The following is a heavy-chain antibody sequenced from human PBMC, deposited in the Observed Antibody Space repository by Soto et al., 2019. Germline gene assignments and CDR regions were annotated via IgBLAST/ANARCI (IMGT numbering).Heavy chain of an antibody. CDR3: ARGKENGDYPVYYFDY. CDR2: IYSGGST. D-gene: IGHD4-17*01. Sequence: GGSLRLSCAASGFTVSSNYMSWVRQAPGKGLEWVSVIYSGGSTYYADSVKGRFTISRDNSKNTLYLQMNSLRAEDTAVYYCARGKENGDYPVYYFDYWGQGTLVTVSS. V-gene: IGHV3-53*01. CDR1: GFTVSSNY. J-gene: IGHJ4*02.